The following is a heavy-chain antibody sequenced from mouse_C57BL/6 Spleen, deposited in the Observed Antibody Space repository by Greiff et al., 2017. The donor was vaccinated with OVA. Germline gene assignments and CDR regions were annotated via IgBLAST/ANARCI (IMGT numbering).Heavy chain of an antibody. CDR3: ARSELWRYFDV. Sequence: QVQLKQPGAELVKPGASVKLSCKASGYTFTSYWMHWVKQRPGRGLEWIGRIDPNSGGTKYNEKFKSKATLTVDKPSSTAYMQLSSLTSEDSAVYYCARSELWRYFDVWGTGTTVTVSS. CDR2: IDPNSGGT. D-gene: IGHD1-1*02. V-gene: IGHV1-72*01. J-gene: IGHJ1*03. CDR1: GYTFTSYW.